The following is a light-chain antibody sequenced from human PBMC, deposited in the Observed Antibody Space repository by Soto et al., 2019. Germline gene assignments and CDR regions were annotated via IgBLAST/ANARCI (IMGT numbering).Light chain of an antibody. J-gene: IGLJ2*01. CDR2: DVS. Sequence: QSVLTQPASVSGSPGQSITISCTGTSSDVGGYNYVSWYQQHPGKAPKLMIYDVSNRPSGVSNRFSGSKSGNTASLTISGIQAEDEADYYCSSYTSSSTVVFGGGTKLNVL. CDR3: SSYTSSSTVV. V-gene: IGLV2-14*01. CDR1: SSDVGGYNY.